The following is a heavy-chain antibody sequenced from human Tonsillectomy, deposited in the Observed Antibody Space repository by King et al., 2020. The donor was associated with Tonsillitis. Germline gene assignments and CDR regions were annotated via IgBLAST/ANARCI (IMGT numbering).Heavy chain of an antibody. Sequence: QLQESGPGLVKPSETLSLTCTVSGGSISRYYWSWIRQPPGKGLEWIGYIYYSESTNYNPSLKSRVTISVDTSKNQFSLKLTSVTAADTAVYYCARNGGYSYALDYWGQGTLVTVSS. CDR3: ARNGGYSYALDY. CDR2: IYYSEST. V-gene: IGHV4-59*01. J-gene: IGHJ4*02. CDR1: GGSISRYY. D-gene: IGHD5-18*01.